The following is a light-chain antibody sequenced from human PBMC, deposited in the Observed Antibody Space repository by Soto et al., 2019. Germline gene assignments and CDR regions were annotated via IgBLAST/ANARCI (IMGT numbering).Light chain of an antibody. J-gene: IGKJ4*01. CDR3: QQYNNWPPPLT. CDR2: GAS. Sequence: EIVMTQSPATLSVSPGERATLSCRASQSVSSNLAWYQQKPGQAPRLLIYGASTRATGIPARYSGSGSGTEFTLTISSLESEDFAVYYCQQYNNWPPPLTFGGGTKVEMK. CDR1: QSVSSN. V-gene: IGKV3-15*01.